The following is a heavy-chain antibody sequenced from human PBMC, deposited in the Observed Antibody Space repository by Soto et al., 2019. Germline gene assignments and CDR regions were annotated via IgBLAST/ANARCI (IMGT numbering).Heavy chain of an antibody. V-gene: IGHV1-3*01. CDR3: ARAAGRSKLLPYYFDP. Sequence: QVPLVQSGAEVQKPGASVRISSQASGYAFTTSAIHWVRQAPGQSLEWMGWINPATGDTKYSQNVRGRVTFALDTSATTAYMDLRSLASHDTAVYYCARAAGRSKLLPYYFDPWGQGTLVTVSS. D-gene: IGHD3-10*01. J-gene: IGHJ5*02. CDR1: GYAFTTSA. CDR2: INPATGDT.